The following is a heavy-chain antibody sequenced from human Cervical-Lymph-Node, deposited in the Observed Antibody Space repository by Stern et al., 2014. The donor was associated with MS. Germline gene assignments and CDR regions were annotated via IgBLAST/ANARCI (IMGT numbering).Heavy chain of an antibody. D-gene: IGHD1-1*01. CDR3: ARDTSSPERSDW. CDR2: ITNVGIT. CDR1: GFNVSRDY. J-gene: IGHJ4*02. Sequence: EVQLVESGGGVIQPGGSLRLSCTASGFNVSRDYLTWVRQAPGKGLEWVSLITNVGITFYTDSVKGRFTISRDDSKNTVYLHMTSLRAEDTAMYYCARDTSSPERSDWWGQGTLVTVSS. V-gene: IGHV3-53*01.